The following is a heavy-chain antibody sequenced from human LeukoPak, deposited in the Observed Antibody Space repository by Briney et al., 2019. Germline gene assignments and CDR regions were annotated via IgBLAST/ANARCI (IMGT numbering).Heavy chain of an antibody. Sequence: SETLSLTCTVSGGSISSSSYYWGWIRQPPGKGLEWIGSIRYSGSTNYNPSLKSRVTISVDTSKNQFSLKLSSVTAADTAVYYCARRSGWLLFDYWGQGTLVTVSS. D-gene: IGHD6-19*01. J-gene: IGHJ4*02. CDR1: GGSISSSSYY. V-gene: IGHV4-39*07. CDR3: ARRSGWLLFDY. CDR2: IRYSGST.